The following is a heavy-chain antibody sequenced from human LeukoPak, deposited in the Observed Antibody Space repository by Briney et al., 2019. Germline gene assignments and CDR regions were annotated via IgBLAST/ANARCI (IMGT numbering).Heavy chain of an antibody. CDR1: GFTVSAKY. CDR2: IYSDGGT. CDR3: ARDGGFGGPGGDNWFDS. Sequence: GGSLRRSWAAAGFTVSAKYMSWVRQGPGKGLDWISSIYSDGGTNYADSVKGRFPISRDNSKNTLYLQMNSVRPEDTAVYYCARDGGFGGPGGDNWFDSWGQGALVTVSS. V-gene: IGHV3-66*02. D-gene: IGHD3-16*01. J-gene: IGHJ5*01.